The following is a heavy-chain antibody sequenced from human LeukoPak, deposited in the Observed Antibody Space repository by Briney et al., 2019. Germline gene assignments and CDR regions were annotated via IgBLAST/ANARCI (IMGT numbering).Heavy chain of an antibody. D-gene: IGHD4-17*01. J-gene: IGHJ4*02. CDR3: AKALYGDGLNFDY. CDR1: GFTFSSYG. CDR2: ISYDGSNK. Sequence: GRSLRLSCAASGFTFSSYGMHWVRQAPGKGLEWVAVISYDGSNKYYADSVKGRFTISRDKSKNTLYLQMNSLRAEDTAVYYCAKALYGDGLNFDYWGQGTLVTVSS. V-gene: IGHV3-30*18.